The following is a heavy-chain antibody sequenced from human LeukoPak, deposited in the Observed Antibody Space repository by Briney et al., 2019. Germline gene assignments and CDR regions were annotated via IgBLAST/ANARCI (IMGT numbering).Heavy chain of an antibody. D-gene: IGHD3-22*01. CDR3: ARGSGYSNPLDY. Sequence: KASETLSLTCTVSGGSISSYYWGWIRQPPGKGLEWIGSIYYSGSTYYNPSLKSRVTISVDTSKNQFSLKLSSVTAADTAVYYCARGSGYSNPLDYWGQGTLVTVSS. J-gene: IGHJ4*02. CDR1: GGSISSYY. V-gene: IGHV4-39*07. CDR2: IYYSGST.